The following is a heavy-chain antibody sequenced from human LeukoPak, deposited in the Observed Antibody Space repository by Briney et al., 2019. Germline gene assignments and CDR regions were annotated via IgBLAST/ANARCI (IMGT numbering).Heavy chain of an antibody. CDR1: GFDISSYA. J-gene: IGHJ4*01. D-gene: IGHD6-19*01. CDR3: ARGVGETLSGWTLDY. CDR2: IIYDGSNK. V-gene: IGHV3-30*04. Sequence: GGSLRLSCAASGFDISSYAMHWVRQAPGKGLEWMAVIIYDGSNKNYADSVKGRFTISRDNSRNTLYMKMNSLGVEDTAVYYCARGVGETLSGWTLDYWGHGTLVAVSS.